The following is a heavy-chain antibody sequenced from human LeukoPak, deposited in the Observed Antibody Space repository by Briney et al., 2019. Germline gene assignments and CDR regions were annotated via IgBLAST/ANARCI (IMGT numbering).Heavy chain of an antibody. CDR3: ARGVYYDFWSGRLPYYFDY. CDR2: ISAYNGNT. V-gene: IGHV1-18*01. CDR1: GYTFTSYG. Sequence: GASVKVSCKASGYTFTSYGISWVRQAPGQGLEWMGWISAYNGNTNYAQKLQGRVTMTTDTSTSTAYMELRSLRSDDTAVYYCARGVYYDFWSGRLPYYFDYWGQGTLVTVSS. J-gene: IGHJ4*02. D-gene: IGHD3-3*01.